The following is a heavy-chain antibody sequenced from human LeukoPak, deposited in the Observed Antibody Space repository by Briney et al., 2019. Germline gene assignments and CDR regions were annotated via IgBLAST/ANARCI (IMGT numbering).Heavy chain of an antibody. CDR1: GFIFSNYV. CDR3: ARDILTGSQSRFQH. V-gene: IGHV3-48*04. J-gene: IGHJ1*01. D-gene: IGHD3-9*01. CDR2: ISSSSSTI. Sequence: GGSLRLSCAASGFIFSNYVMSWVRQAPGKGLEWVSYISSSSSTIYYADSVKGRFTISRDNAKNSLYLQMNSLRAEDTAVYYCARDILTGSQSRFQHWGQGTLVTISS.